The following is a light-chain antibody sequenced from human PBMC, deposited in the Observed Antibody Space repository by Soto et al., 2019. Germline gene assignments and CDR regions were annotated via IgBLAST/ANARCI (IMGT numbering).Light chain of an antibody. Sequence: EVVMTQSPATLSVSPGDRATISCRASQTVRDNLGWYQQKPGQPPRLLIYGATTMATGIPARFSGSGSGTEFTLTISSLQSEDFAVYYCQQYNNWPLTFGGGTKVDIK. CDR2: GAT. CDR3: QQYNNWPLT. V-gene: IGKV3D-15*01. J-gene: IGKJ4*01. CDR1: QTVRDN.